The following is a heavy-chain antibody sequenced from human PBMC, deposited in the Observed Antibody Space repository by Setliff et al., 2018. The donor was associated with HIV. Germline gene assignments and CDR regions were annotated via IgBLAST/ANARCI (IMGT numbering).Heavy chain of an antibody. J-gene: IGHJ4*02. CDR3: ARFDVTPMTTRDY. Sequence: ASVKVSCKASGYTFTNYAMHWVRQAPGQRLEWMGWINAGNDNTKYSHKFQGRVTITRDTSASTAYMELSSLRSEDSAVYYCARFDVTPMTTRDYWGQGTQVTVSS. D-gene: IGHD4-17*01. V-gene: IGHV1-3*01. CDR2: INAGNDNT. CDR1: GYTFTNYA.